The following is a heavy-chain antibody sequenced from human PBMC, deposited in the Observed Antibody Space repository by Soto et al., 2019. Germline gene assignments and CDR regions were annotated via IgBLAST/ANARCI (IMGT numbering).Heavy chain of an antibody. CDR2: ISWNSGSI. D-gene: IGHD2-15*01. V-gene: IGHV3-9*01. J-gene: IGHJ2*01. CDR1: GFTFDDYA. Sequence: EVQLVESGGGLVQPGRSLRLSCAASGFTFDDYAMHWVLQAPGKGLEWVSGISWNSGSIGYADSVKCRFTISRDNAKNSLYLQMNSMRAEDTALYYCAQGHGGRSLNWYFDLWGRGTLVTVSS. CDR3: AQGHGGRSLNWYFDL.